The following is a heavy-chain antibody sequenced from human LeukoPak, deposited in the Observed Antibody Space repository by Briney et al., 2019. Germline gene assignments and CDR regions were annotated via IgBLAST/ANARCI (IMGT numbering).Heavy chain of an antibody. J-gene: IGHJ4*02. CDR3: AGLGSSAGPTDY. V-gene: IGHV5-10-1*01. CDR2: IDPSDSYT. Sequence: GESLKISCKGSGYSFTNYWITWVRQMPGRGLEWMGRIDPSDSYTDYSPSFQGHVTFSADKSITTAYLQWSTLKASDTAIYYCAGLGSSAGPTDYWGQGSLVTVSS. D-gene: IGHD6-6*01. CDR1: GYSFTNYW.